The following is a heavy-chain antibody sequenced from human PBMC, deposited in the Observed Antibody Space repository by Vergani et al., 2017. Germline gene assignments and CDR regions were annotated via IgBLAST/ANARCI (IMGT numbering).Heavy chain of an antibody. D-gene: IGHD5-12*01. CDR3: ARGGGYSGYDSAYFDY. Sequence: QITLKESGPTLVKPTQTLTLTCTFSGFSLSTSGVGVGWIRQPPGKALEWLAHIFSNDEKSYSTSLKSRLTISKDTSKSQVVLTMTNMDPVDTATYYCARGGGYSGYDSAYFDYWGQGTLVTVSS. V-gene: IGHV2-26*01. J-gene: IGHJ4*02. CDR2: IFSNDEK. CDR1: GFSLSTSGVG.